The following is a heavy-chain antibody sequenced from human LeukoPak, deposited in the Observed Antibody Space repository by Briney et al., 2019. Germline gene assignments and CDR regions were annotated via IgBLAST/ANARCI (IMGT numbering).Heavy chain of an antibody. CDR3: ARVGITMMVADY. Sequence: SETLSLTCTVSGYSIGSGYYWGWIRQPPGKGLEWIGSIYHSGSTYYNPSLKSRVTISVDTSKNQFSLKLSSVTAADTAVYYCARVGITMMVADYWGQGTLVTVSS. D-gene: IGHD3-22*01. V-gene: IGHV4-38-2*02. CDR2: IYHSGST. CDR1: GYSIGSGYY. J-gene: IGHJ4*02.